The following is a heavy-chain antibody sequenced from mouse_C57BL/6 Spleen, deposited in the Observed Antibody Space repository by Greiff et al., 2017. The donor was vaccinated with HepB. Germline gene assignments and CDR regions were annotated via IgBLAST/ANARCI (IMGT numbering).Heavy chain of an antibody. D-gene: IGHD2-4*01. J-gene: IGHJ4*01. V-gene: IGHV1-80*01. Sequence: VQLQQSGAELVKPGASVKISCKASGYAFSSYWMNWVKQRPGKGLEWIGQIYPGDGDTNYNGKFKGKATLTADKSSSTAYMQLSSLTSEDSAVYLCARFGLPYAMDYWGQGTSVTVSS. CDR1: GYAFSSYW. CDR3: ARFGLPYAMDY. CDR2: IYPGDGDT.